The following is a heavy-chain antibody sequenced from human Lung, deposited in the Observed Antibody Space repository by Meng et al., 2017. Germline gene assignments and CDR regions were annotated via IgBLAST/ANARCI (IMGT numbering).Heavy chain of an antibody. V-gene: IGHV4-4*02. D-gene: IGHD6-19*01. Sequence: EWVRGRVQYSGLLSSTCGVYGGYISSMEWWSWVRQPPGKGLEWIGEIYHGGENNYNPAIKSRVTIAIDRSKNQFSLKLSSVTAADTAVYYCASWIYSCGWQWGQGTLVTVSS. CDR2: IYHGGEN. CDR1: GGYISSMEW. CDR3: ASWIYSCGWQ. J-gene: IGHJ4*02.